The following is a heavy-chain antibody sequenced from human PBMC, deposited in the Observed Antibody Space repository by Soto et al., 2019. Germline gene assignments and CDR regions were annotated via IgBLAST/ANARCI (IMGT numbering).Heavy chain of an antibody. D-gene: IGHD3-3*01. CDR3: ARVGSEYYDFSPLDY. CDR2: IWYDGSNK. J-gene: IGHJ4*02. V-gene: IGHV3-33*01. CDR1: GFTFSSYG. Sequence: GGSLRLSCAASGFTFSSYGMHWVRQAPGKGLEWVAVIWYDGSNKYYADSVKGRFTISRDNSKNTLYLQMNSLRAEDTAVYYCARVGSEYYDFSPLDYWGQGTLVTVSS.